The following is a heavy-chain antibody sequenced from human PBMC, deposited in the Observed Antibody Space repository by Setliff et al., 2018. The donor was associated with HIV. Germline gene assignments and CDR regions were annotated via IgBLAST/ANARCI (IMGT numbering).Heavy chain of an antibody. CDR1: GGSLSGYY. D-gene: IGHD6-19*01. Sequence: SETLSLTCDVYGGSLSGYYWSWIRQSPGKGLEWIGEINDSGNTNYSPSLKSRFNISLDTSKNHFSLRLKSVTAADTAVFYCARRTSFVGGAVAGNFDNWGQGTPVTVSS. J-gene: IGHJ4*02. CDR3: ARRTSFVGGAVAGNFDN. V-gene: IGHV4-34*01. CDR2: INDSGNT.